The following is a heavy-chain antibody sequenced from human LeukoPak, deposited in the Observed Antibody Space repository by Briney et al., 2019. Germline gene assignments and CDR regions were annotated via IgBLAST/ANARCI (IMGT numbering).Heavy chain of an antibody. CDR1: GFTFSSYA. Sequence: GGSLRLSCAASGFTFSSYAMSWVRQAPGKGLEWVSAISGSGGSTYYADSVKGRFTISRDNSKNTLYLQMNSLRAEDTAVYYCAKDQYPFNTIFVVVFDYWGQGTLVTVSS. J-gene: IGHJ4*02. CDR3: AKDQYPFNTIFVVVFDY. CDR2: ISGSGGST. V-gene: IGHV3-23*01. D-gene: IGHD3-3*01.